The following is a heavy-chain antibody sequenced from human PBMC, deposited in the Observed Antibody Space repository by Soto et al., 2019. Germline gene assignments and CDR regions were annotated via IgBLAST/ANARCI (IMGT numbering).Heavy chain of an antibody. CDR3: AKDRYCSGGSCYSWGNYFDY. Sequence: EVQLLESGGGLVQPGGSLRLSCAASGFTFSSYAMSWVRQAPGKGLEWVSGISGSGGTTYYGDSVKGRFTISRDNSKNTLFLQMNDLIAEDTAIYSCAKDRYCSGGSCYSWGNYFDYWGQGTLVTVSS. J-gene: IGHJ4*02. CDR1: GFTFSSYA. CDR2: ISGSGGTT. D-gene: IGHD2-15*01. V-gene: IGHV3-23*01.